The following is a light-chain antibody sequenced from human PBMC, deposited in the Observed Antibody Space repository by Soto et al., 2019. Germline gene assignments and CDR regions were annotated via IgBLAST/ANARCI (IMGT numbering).Light chain of an antibody. CDR3: QQYSNWPVT. J-gene: IGKJ1*01. CDR2: GAS. Sequence: EIVLTQSPATLSVSPGERATLSCRASQSVSSNLAWYQQKPGQAPRLLIYGASTRATGIPARFSGSGSGTEFTLTISSLQSEDFAVYNCQQYSNWPVTFGKGTKVEIK. CDR1: QSVSSN. V-gene: IGKV3-15*01.